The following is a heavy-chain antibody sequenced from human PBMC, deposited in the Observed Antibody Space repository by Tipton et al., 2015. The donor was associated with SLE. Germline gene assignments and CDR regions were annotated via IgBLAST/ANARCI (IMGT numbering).Heavy chain of an antibody. V-gene: IGHV4-4*07. J-gene: IGHJ3*02. CDR2: IYTSGST. D-gene: IGHD3-22*01. Sequence: GLVKPSETLSLTCTVSGGSISSYYWSWIRQPAGKGLEWIGRIYTSGSTNYNPSLKSRVTMSVDTSKNQFSLKLSSVTAADTAVYYCASAAWDYDSSGSGAFDIWGQGTMVTVSS. CDR1: GGSISSYY. CDR3: ASAAWDYDSSGSGAFDI.